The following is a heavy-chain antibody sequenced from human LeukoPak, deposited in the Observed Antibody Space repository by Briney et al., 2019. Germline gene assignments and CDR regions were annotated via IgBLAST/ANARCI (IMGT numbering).Heavy chain of an antibody. CDR3: ARGQPYYDSSGYPDY. CDR2: INPNSGGT. CDR1: GYTFTGYY. Sequence: ASVKVSCKASGYTFTGYYMHWVRQAPGQGLEWMGWINPNSGGTNSAQKFQGRVTMTRDTSISTAYMELSRLRSDDTAVYYCARGQPYYDSSGYPDYWGQGTLVTVSS. J-gene: IGHJ4*02. V-gene: IGHV1-2*02. D-gene: IGHD3-22*01.